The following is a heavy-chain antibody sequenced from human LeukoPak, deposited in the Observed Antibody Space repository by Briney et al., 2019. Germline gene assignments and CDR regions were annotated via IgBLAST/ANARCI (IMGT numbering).Heavy chain of an antibody. V-gene: IGHV5-51*01. CDR3: ARLRPYSYISSWYLHY. D-gene: IGHD6-13*01. CDR1: GYSFTSYW. J-gene: IGHJ4*02. Sequence: GESLKISCKGSGYSFTSYWIGWVRQMPGKGLEWMGIIYPGDSDTRYSPSFQGQVTISADKSISTAYLQWSSLKASDTATYYCARLRPYSYISSWYLHYWGQGTLLPVSS. CDR2: IYPGDSDT.